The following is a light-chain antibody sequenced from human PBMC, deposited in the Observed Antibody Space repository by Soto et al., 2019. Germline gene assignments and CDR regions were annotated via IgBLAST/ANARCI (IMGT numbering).Light chain of an antibody. J-gene: IGKJ1*01. Sequence: EIVMTQSPATLSVSPGERATLSCRASQSVSSNLAWYQQKPGQAPRLLIYYASTRDTGVPARFSGGGSGTDFTLTISRLEPEDFAVYYCQQYGSSGTFGQGTKVVIK. V-gene: IGKV3-15*01. CDR3: QQYGSSGT. CDR1: QSVSSN. CDR2: YAS.